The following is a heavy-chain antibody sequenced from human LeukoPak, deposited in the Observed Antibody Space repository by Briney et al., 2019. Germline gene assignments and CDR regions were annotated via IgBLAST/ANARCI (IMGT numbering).Heavy chain of an antibody. CDR1: GYSFTSYL. Sequence: GGSLKISCKGSGYSFTSYLIGWVRQMPGKGLEWMGIINPGESETRYSPSFQGQVTISADKSISTAYLQWSSLKASDTAMYYCARSPRGYDFGHWGQGTLVTVSS. CDR2: INPGESET. V-gene: IGHV5-51*06. D-gene: IGHD5-12*01. CDR3: ARSPRGYDFGH. J-gene: IGHJ4*02.